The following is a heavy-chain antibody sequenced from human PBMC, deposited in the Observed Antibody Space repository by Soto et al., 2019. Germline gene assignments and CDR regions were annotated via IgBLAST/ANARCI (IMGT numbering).Heavy chain of an antibody. CDR2: ISAHNGNT. J-gene: IGHJ4*02. V-gene: IGHV1-18*01. D-gene: IGHD1-1*01. Sequence: QVHLVQSGAEVKKPGASVKVSCQGSGYAFTTYGITWVRQAPGQGLEWMGWISAHNGNTNYAQKRQGRVTVTRDTSTSTAYMELRSVRYDATAVYYCARGRYGDYWGQGALVTVSS. CDR1: GYAFTTYG. CDR3: ARGRYGDY.